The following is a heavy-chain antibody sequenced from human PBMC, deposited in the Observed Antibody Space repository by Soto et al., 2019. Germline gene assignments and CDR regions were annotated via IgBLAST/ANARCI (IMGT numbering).Heavy chain of an antibody. CDR1: GYSFINYG. J-gene: IGHJ5*01. D-gene: IGHD5-12*01. CDR2: ISGSNGAT. Sequence: QVQLVQSGAEVKKPGASVKVSCKFSGYSFINYGMTWVRQAPGQGFEWMGWISGSNGATNYAQRFQGRVTLTTDTSTNTAYMELRSLRLDDTAIYYCARDSKWLIINGNWFDFWGQGTLVTVSS. V-gene: IGHV1-18*04. CDR3: ARDSKWLIINGNWFDF.